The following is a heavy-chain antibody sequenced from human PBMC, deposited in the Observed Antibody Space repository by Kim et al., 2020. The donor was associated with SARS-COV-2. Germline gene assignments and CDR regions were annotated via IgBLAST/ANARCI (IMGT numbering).Heavy chain of an antibody. CDR3: ARFSRVVVVTAIQRNYDAFDI. J-gene: IGHJ3*02. V-gene: IGHV4-39*07. CDR2: IYYSGST. Sequence: SETLSLTCTVSGGSISSSSYYWGWIRQPPGKGLEWIGSIYYSGSTYYNPSLKSRVTISVDTSKNQFSLKLSSVTAADTAVYYCARFSRVVVVTAIQRNYDAFDIWGQGTMVTVSS. CDR1: GGSISSSSYY. D-gene: IGHD2-21*02.